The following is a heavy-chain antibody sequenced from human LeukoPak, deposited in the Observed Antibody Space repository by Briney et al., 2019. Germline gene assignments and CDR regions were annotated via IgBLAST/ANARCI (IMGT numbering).Heavy chain of an antibody. CDR3: ARSGLSRFGF. CDR1: GFTFSSYW. CDR2: ISSSSSTI. J-gene: IGHJ4*02. V-gene: IGHV3-48*01. Sequence: PGGSLRLSCAASGFTFSSYWMSWVRQAPGKGLEWVSYISSSSSTIYYADSVKGRFTISRDNAKNSLYLQMNSLRAEDTAVYYCARSGLSRFGFWGQGTLVTVSS. D-gene: IGHD2/OR15-2a*01.